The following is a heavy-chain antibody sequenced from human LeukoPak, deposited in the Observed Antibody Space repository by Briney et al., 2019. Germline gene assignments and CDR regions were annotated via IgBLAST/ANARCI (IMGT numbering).Heavy chain of an antibody. J-gene: IGHJ6*02. V-gene: IGHV1-24*01. Sequence: ASVKVSCKVSGYTLTELSMHWVRQAPGKGLEWMGGFDPEDGETIYAQKFQGRVTMTEDTSTDTAYMELGSLRSEDTAVYYCAADLPVAAAGPYYYYGMDVWGQGTTVTVSS. CDR1: GYTLTELS. CDR3: AADLPVAAAGPYYYYGMDV. CDR2: FDPEDGET. D-gene: IGHD6-13*01.